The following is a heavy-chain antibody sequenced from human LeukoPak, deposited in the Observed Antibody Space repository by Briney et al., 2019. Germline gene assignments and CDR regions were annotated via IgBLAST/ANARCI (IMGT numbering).Heavy chain of an antibody. CDR2: IIPIFGTA. CDR3: ARVYRRDFWSGSSGAFDI. CDR1: GGTFSSYA. V-gene: IGHV1-69*05. J-gene: IGHJ3*02. D-gene: IGHD3-3*01. Sequence: SVKVSCKASGGTFSSYAISWVRQAPGQGLEWMGGIIPIFGTANYAQKLQGRVTMTTDTSTSTAYMELRSLRSDDTAVYYCARVYRRDFWSGSSGAFDIWGQGTMVTVSS.